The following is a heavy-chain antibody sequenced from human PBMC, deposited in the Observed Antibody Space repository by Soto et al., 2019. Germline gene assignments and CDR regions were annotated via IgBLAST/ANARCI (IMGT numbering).Heavy chain of an antibody. CDR2: ISYDGSNE. CDR3: AKGRYSSSWYGDY. D-gene: IGHD6-13*01. J-gene: IGHJ4*02. Sequence: QVQLVESGGGVVQPGRSLRLSCAASGFTFSSYGMHWVRQAPGRGLEWVAIISYDGSNEYYADSVRGRFTISRDNSKNTLYLQMNSLRAEDTAVYYCAKGRYSSSWYGDYWGQGTLVTVSS. CDR1: GFTFSSYG. V-gene: IGHV3-30*18.